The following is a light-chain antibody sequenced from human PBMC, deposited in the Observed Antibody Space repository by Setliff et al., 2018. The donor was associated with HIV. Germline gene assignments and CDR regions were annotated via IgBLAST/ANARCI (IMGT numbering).Light chain of an antibody. CDR3: GTWDSSLSAYV. CDR1: SSNIGSTY. V-gene: IGLV1-51*02. CDR2: ENN. J-gene: IGLJ1*01. Sequence: QSALTQPPSVSAAPGQKVDISCSGSSSNIGSTYVSWYQQLPGTGPKLLIHENNKRPSGIPDRFSGSKSGTSATLGITGLQTGDEADYYCGTWDSSLSAYVFGTGTKVTVL.